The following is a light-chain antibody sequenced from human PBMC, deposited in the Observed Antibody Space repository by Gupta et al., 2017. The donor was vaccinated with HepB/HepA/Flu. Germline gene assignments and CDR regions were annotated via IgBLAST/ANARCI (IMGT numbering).Light chain of an antibody. CDR3: QVWDNRVVV. CDR1: DLGNKY. V-gene: IGLV3-1*01. Sequence: SYELSQPPSVSVSPGQTATIICSGNDLGNKYASWYQQKPGQSPVLLIYQDVKRPSTVPERFSGSNSGDTATLTISGTQPMDEVDYYCQVWDNRVVVFGGGTKLTVL. CDR2: QDV. J-gene: IGLJ2*01.